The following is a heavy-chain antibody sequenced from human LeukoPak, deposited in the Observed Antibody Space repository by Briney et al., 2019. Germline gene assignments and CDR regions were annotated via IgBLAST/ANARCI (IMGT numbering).Heavy chain of an antibody. CDR1: GYTFTSYY. Sequence: GASVKVSCKASGYTFTSYYMHWVRQAPGQGLEWMGIINPSGGSTSYAQKFQGRVTMTRDTSTSTVYMELSSLRSEDTAVYYCARDSHCTNGVCHFNRIPSGFDPWGQGTLVTVSS. V-gene: IGHV1-46*01. J-gene: IGHJ5*02. CDR3: ARDSHCTNGVCHFNRIPSGFDP. D-gene: IGHD2-8*01. CDR2: INPSGGST.